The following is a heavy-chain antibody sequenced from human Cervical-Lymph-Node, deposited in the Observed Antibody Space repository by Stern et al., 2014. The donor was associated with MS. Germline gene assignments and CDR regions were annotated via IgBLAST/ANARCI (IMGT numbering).Heavy chain of an antibody. CDR3: AREHYYYDSGSYVGAFDI. V-gene: IGHV1-69*01. CDR2: IIPILGTP. Sequence: MQLVESGAEVKKPGSSVKVSCKASGGTFSSYAINWVRQVPGQGLEWMGGIIPILGTPNYSHKFQGRVTITADESTSTAYMELSSLRSDDTAVFYCAREHYYYDSGSYVGAFDIWGQGTMVTVSS. J-gene: IGHJ3*02. CDR1: GGTFSSYA. D-gene: IGHD3-10*01.